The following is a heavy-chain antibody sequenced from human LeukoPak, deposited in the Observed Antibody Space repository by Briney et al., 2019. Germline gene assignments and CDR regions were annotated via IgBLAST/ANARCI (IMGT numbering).Heavy chain of an antibody. D-gene: IGHD6-13*01. CDR1: GFTFSSYS. CDR3: ARDFRSSSWYNYFDY. CDR2: ISSSSSYI. Sequence: PGGSLRLSCAASGFTFSSYSMNWVRQAPGKGLEWVSSISSSSSYIYYADSVKGRFTISRDNAKNSLYLQMSSLRAEDTAVYYCARDFRSSSWYNYFDYWGQGTLVTVSS. J-gene: IGHJ4*02. V-gene: IGHV3-21*01.